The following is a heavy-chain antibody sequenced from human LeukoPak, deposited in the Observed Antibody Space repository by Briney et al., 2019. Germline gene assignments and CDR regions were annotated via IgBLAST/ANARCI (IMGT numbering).Heavy chain of an antibody. CDR3: AKASPYYDILTGYYYYFDD. CDR1: GFTFSSYG. V-gene: IGHV3-23*01. J-gene: IGHJ4*02. CDR2: ISTSSGST. D-gene: IGHD3-9*01. Sequence: QPGGSLRLSCAASGFTFSSYGMHWVRQAPGKGLEWVSAISTSSGSTYYADSVKGRFTISRDKSKNMVYLQMSSLRAGDTAVYYCAKASPYYDILTGYYYYFDDWGQGTLVTVSS.